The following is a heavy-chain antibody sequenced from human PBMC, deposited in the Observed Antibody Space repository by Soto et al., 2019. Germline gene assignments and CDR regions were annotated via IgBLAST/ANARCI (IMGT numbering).Heavy chain of an antibody. J-gene: IGHJ5*02. V-gene: IGHV4-30-4*02. CDR2: IYYSGST. Sequence: SETLSLTCTVSGGSISSGDYYWSWIRQPPGKGLEWIGYIYYSGSTYYNPSLKSRVTISVDTSKNQFSLKLSSVTAADTAVYYCAGNRWSSWSTFDPWGQGTLVTVSS. CDR3: AGNRWSSWSTFDP. CDR1: GGSISSGDYY. D-gene: IGHD6-19*01.